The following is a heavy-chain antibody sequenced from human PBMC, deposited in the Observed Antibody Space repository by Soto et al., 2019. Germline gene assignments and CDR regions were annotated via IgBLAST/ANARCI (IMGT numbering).Heavy chain of an antibody. J-gene: IGHJ4*02. CDR3: AREGAHYAPFDL. CDR2: INVGNGNT. Sequence: QAQLVQSGAEAKQPGASVRVSCKASGYTFTDFALHWVRQAPGQGLEWMGWINVGNGNTGYSRKFQGRVTTDRDMSATTAYIEVTSLTSEDPAIYSCAREGAHYAPFDLWGQGTLVTVSA. V-gene: IGHV1-3*01. D-gene: IGHD3-16*01. CDR1: GYTFTDFA.